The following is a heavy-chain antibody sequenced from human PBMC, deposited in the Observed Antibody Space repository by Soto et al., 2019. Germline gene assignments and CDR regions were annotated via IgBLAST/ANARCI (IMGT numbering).Heavy chain of an antibody. D-gene: IGHD6-19*01. J-gene: IGHJ4*02. V-gene: IGHV3-53*01. Sequence: HPGGSLRLSCAASGFTVSSNYMSWVRQAPGKGLEWVSVIYSGGSTYYADSVKGRFTIPRDNSKNTLYLQMNSLRAEDTAVYYCARDSSGWHDYWGQGTLVTVSS. CDR3: ARDSSGWHDY. CDR2: IYSGGST. CDR1: GFTVSSNY.